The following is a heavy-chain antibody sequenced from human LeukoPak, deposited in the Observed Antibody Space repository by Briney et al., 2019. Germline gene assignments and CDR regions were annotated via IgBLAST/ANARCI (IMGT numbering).Heavy chain of an antibody. J-gene: IGHJ3*02. Sequence: GESLRLSCAASGFTFSRYGMHWVRQAPGKGLEWVAFIRYDGTNKAYEDSVKGRLIISRDNSKNTVYLLMNSLRAEDTAVYYCAKDHTLRAGDRDAFDIWGQGTMVTVSS. V-gene: IGHV3-30*02. CDR1: GFTFSRYG. D-gene: IGHD2-21*01. CDR2: IRYDGTNK. CDR3: AKDHTLRAGDRDAFDI.